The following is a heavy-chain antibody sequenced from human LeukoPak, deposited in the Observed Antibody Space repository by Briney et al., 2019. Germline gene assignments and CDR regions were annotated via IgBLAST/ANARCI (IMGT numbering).Heavy chain of an antibody. J-gene: IGHJ4*02. CDR1: GYTVTAYG. Sequence: ASVNASCKASGYTVTAYGISWVRQAPGQGLEWMGWISAYNGNTNYAQKLQGRVTMTTDTSTSTAYMELRSLRSDDTAVYYCARAQGVAAIETTADYWGQGTLVTVSS. V-gene: IGHV1-18*01. CDR2: ISAYNGNT. CDR3: ARAQGVAAIETTADY. D-gene: IGHD6-25*01.